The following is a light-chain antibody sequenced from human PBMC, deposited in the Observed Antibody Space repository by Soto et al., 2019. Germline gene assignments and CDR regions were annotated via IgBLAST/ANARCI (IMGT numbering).Light chain of an antibody. CDR1: ISDVGGYNY. Sequence: QSALTQPASVSGSPGQSITISCTGTISDVGGYNYVSWYQQHPGKAPKLMIYDVSNRPSGVSNRFSGSKSGNTASLTISGLQAEDEADYYCSSYTSSGTLGVFGGGTKLT. V-gene: IGLV2-14*01. J-gene: IGLJ2*01. CDR3: SSYTSSGTLGV. CDR2: DVS.